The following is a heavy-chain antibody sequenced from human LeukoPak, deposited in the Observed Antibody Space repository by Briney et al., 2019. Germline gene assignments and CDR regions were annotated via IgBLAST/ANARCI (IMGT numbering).Heavy chain of an antibody. CDR2: IIPIFGTA. Sequence: SVKVSCKASGGTFSSYAISWVRQAPGQGLEWMGGIIPIFGTANYAQKFQGRVTITADESTSTAYMELSSLRSEDTAVYYCAKDHKEYCSSTSCSVDYWGQGTLVTVSS. CDR3: AKDHKEYCSSTSCSVDY. V-gene: IGHV1-69*01. CDR1: GGTFSSYA. J-gene: IGHJ4*02. D-gene: IGHD2-2*01.